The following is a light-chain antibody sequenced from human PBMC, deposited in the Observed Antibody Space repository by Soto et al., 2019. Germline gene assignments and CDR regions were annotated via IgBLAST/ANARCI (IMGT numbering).Light chain of an antibody. CDR1: QSVSNF. Sequence: ETVLTQSPVTLSLSPGERAALSCRASQSVSNFLAWYQQKPGQAPRLLIYDASNRATGIPARFSGSGSETDFTLTISNLEPEDFAVYYCQQRYSWPLTFGGGTKVEIK. J-gene: IGKJ4*01. V-gene: IGKV3-11*01. CDR3: QQRYSWPLT. CDR2: DAS.